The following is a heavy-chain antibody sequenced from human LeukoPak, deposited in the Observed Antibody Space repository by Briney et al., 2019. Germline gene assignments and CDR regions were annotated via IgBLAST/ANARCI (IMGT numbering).Heavy chain of an antibody. V-gene: IGHV3-33*08. D-gene: IGHD6-13*01. CDR1: GFTFSSYG. J-gene: IGHJ4*02. Sequence: PGGSLRLSCAASGFTFSSYGMHWVRQAPGKGLEWVAVIWYDGSNKFYADSVKGRFTISRDNSKNTLYLQMNSLRAEDTAVYYCARVRAAADLDYWGQGTLVTVS. CDR3: ARVRAAADLDY. CDR2: IWYDGSNK.